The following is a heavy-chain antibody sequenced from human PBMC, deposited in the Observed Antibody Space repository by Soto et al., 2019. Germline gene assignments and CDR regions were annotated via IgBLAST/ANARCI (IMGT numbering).Heavy chain of an antibody. D-gene: IGHD5-12*01. J-gene: IGHJ4*02. Sequence: GGSLRLSGAASGFTFSSYAMHWVRQAPGKGLEWVAVISYDGSNKYYADSVKGRFTISRDNSKNTLYLQMNSLRAEDTAVYYCARDRGEMATIQGLFDYWGQGTLVTVSS. CDR1: GFTFSSYA. CDR2: ISYDGSNK. CDR3: ARDRGEMATIQGLFDY. V-gene: IGHV3-30-3*01.